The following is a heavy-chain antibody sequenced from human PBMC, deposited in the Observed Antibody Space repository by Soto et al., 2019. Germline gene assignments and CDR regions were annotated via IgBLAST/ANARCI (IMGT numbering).Heavy chain of an antibody. D-gene: IGHD2-15*01. V-gene: IGHV3-11*01. CDR1: GFTVRTND. J-gene: IGHJ4*02. CDR2: IHRVENSKYSDSI. Sequence: GESLKISCAASGFTVRTNDMSWVRQAPGKGLEWIALIHRVENSKYSDSIYYADSVKGRFTISRDNAKNSLYLQMNSLRAEDTAVYYCARDYCSGGSCYSRGHPHSAFDYWGQGTLVTVSS. CDR3: ARDYCSGGSCYSRGHPHSAFDY.